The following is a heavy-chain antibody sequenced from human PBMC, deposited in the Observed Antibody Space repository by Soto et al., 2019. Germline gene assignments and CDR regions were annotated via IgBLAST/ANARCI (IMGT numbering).Heavy chain of an antibody. CDR1: GGSISSSNW. D-gene: IGHD6-13*01. CDR3: ARGAAAAGNDWFDP. V-gene: IGHV4-4*02. J-gene: IGHJ5*02. CDR2: IYHSGST. Sequence: QVQLQESGPGLVKPSGTLSLTCAVSGGSISSSNWWRWVRQPPGKGLEWIGEIYHSGSTNYNPSLKIRVTKSVDKSKNQFSLKLSSVTAADTAVYYWARGAAAAGNDWFDPWGQGTLVTVSS.